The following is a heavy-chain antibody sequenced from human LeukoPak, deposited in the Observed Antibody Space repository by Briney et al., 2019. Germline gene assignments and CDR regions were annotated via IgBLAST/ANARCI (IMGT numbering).Heavy chain of an antibody. CDR3: AGLVGRYSTGMYYYFDY. CDR2: MYLSGTT. V-gene: IGHV4-4*02. D-gene: IGHD1-26*01. J-gene: IGHJ4*02. Sequence: SRTLSLTCAVSGGSITSVNLWSWVRQPPGKGLEWVGEMYLSGTTTYSPSLGSRVTISIDRSKNQFSLRLSSVTAADTAVYFCAGLVGRYSTGMYYYFDYWGSGILVTVSS. CDR1: GGSITSVNL.